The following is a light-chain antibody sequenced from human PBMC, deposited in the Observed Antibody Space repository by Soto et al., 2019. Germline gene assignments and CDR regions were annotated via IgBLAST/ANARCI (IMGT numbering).Light chain of an antibody. CDR1: SSDVLGYNF. V-gene: IGLV2-14*01. CDR3: SSYTSTSTLVV. Sequence: QSVLTQPASVSGSPGQSITISCTGTSSDVLGYNFVSWYQLHPGKAPKLMIYDVSNRPSGVSNRFSGSKSGNTASLTIPGLQAEDEADYYCSSYTSTSTLVVFGGGTQLTVL. J-gene: IGLJ2*01. CDR2: DVS.